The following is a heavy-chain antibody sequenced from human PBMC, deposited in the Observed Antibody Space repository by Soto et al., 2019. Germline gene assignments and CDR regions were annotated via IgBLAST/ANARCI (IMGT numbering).Heavy chain of an antibody. CDR2: ISYDGSNK. CDR3: AKDDPLVSFSY. D-gene: IGHD2-2*01. Sequence: VQLLESGGGLVQPGGSLRLSCAASGFTFSSYAMSWVRQAPGKGLEWVAVISYDGSNKYYADSVKGRFTISRDNSKNTLYLQMNSLRAEDTAVYYCAKDDPLVSFSYWGQGTLVTVSS. CDR1: GFTFSSYA. V-gene: IGHV3-30*18. J-gene: IGHJ4*02.